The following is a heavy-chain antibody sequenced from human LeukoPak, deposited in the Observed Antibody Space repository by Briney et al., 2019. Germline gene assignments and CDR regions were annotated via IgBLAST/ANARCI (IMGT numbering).Heavy chain of an antibody. CDR3: ARVPYYDSGSYYNV. J-gene: IGHJ4*02. CDR2: ISYDGSNK. V-gene: IGHV3-30*03. CDR1: GFTFSSYG. Sequence: GRSLRLSCAASGFTFSSYGMNWVRQAPGKGLEWVAVISYDGSNKYYADSVKGRFTISRDNSKNTLYLQMNSLRAEDTALYYCARVPYYDSGSYYNVWGQGTLVTVSS. D-gene: IGHD3-10*01.